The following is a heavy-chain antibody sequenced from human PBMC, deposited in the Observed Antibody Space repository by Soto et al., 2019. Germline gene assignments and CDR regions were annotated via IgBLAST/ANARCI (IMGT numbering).Heavy chain of an antibody. CDR2: IYYSGST. J-gene: IGHJ6*03. CDR3: ARRSASSWSYYYYMDV. Sequence: SETLSLTCTVSGGSISSSNYYWGWIRQPPGKGLEWIGSIYYSGSTYYNPSLKSRVTISVDTSKNQFSLKLSSVTAADTAVYYCARRSASSWSYYYYMDVWGKGTTVTVSS. D-gene: IGHD2-2*01. CDR1: GGSISSSNYY. V-gene: IGHV4-39*01.